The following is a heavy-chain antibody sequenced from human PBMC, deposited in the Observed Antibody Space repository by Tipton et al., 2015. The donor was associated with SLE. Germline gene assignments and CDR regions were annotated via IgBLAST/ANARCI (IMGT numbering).Heavy chain of an antibody. J-gene: IGHJ6*03. CDR2: INHSGST. Sequence: TLSLTCTVSGGSISSSSYYWSWIRQPPEKGLEWIGEINHSGSTNYNPSLKSRVTISVDTSKNQFSLKLSSVTAADTAVYYCARAVKQQLVRTSKWVYYMDVWGKGTTVTVSS. CDR1: GGSISSSSYY. D-gene: IGHD6-13*01. CDR3: ARAVKQQLVRTSKWVYYMDV. V-gene: IGHV4-39*07.